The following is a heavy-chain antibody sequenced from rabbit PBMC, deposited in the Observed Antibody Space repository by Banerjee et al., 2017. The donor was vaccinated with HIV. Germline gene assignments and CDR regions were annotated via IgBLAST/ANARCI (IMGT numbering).Heavy chain of an antibody. Sequence: QEQLEESGGDLVKPEGSLTLTCTASGFSFSSSYWLCWVRQAPGKGLEWIACISAGSSGSTYYATWAKGRFTISKTSSTTVTLQMTSLTAADTATYFCARDAGYAGSNLWGQGTLVTVS. J-gene: IGHJ4*01. V-gene: IGHV1S45*01. CDR1: GFSFSSSYW. CDR2: ISAGSSGST. D-gene: IGHD4-2*01. CDR3: ARDAGYAGSNL.